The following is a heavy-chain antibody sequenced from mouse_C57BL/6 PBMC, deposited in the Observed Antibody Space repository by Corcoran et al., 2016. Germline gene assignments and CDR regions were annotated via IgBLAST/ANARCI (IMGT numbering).Heavy chain of an antibody. J-gene: IGHJ3*01. CDR2: IYPGSGNT. CDR1: GYTFTDYY. CDR3: ARGFDAWFAY. V-gene: IGHV1-76*01. Sequence: QVQLKQSGAELVRPGASVKLSCKASGYTFTDYYINWVKQRPGQGLEWIARIYPGSGNTYYNEKFKGKATLTAEKSSSTAYMQLSSLTSEDSAVYFCARGFDAWFAYWGQGTLVTVSA.